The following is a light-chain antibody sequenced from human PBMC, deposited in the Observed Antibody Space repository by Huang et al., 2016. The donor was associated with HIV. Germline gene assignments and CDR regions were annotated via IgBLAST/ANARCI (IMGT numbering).Light chain of an antibody. CDR1: QSVSSN. CDR2: SAS. CDR3: QQYNNWPPIT. J-gene: IGKJ5*01. V-gene: IGKV3-15*01. Sequence: EIVMTQSPATLSVSPGERVTLSCRANQSVSSNLAWYQQRPGQAPRLLIYSASTRATGIPARCSGSGSGTEFTLTISSLQSEDFAIYYCQQYNNWPPITFGQGARLEIK.